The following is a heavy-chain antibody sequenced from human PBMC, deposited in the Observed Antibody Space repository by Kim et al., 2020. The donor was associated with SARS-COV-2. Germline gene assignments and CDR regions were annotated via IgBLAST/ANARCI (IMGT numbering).Heavy chain of an antibody. CDR1: GFTFSSYW. D-gene: IGHD4-4*01. J-gene: IGHJ5*02. CDR3: ARGRVRVAP. Sequence: GGSLRLSCVASGFTFSSYWMTWVRQTPGKGLEWVANIKEDGSDQYYVDSVKGRFTISRDNAKNSLYLQMNSLRAEDTAVYYCARGRVRVAPWGQGTLVTGSS. V-gene: IGHV3-7*01. CDR2: IKEDGSDQ.